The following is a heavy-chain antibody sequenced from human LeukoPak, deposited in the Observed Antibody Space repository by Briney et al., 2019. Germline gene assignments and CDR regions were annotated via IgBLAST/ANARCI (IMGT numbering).Heavy chain of an antibody. CDR3: TRTLVGSWYDAFDI. J-gene: IGHJ3*02. D-gene: IGHD6-13*01. CDR2: ISANNGNT. Sequence: ASVKVSCKASGYTFTSYGISWVRQAPGQGLEWMGWISANNGNTNYAQKLQGRVTMTTDTSTSTAYMELRSLRSDDTAVYYCTRTLVGSWYDAFDIWGQGTMVTISS. CDR1: GYTFTSYG. V-gene: IGHV1-18*01.